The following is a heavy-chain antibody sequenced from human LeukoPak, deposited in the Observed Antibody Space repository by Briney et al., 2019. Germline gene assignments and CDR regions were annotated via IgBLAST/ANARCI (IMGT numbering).Heavy chain of an antibody. D-gene: IGHD3-22*01. CDR2: MSNNGAT. J-gene: IGHJ5*02. CDR1: GGSISGFY. CDR3: ARNLYYYDSSGYYGWFDP. Sequence: PSETLSLTCTVSGGSISGFYWSWIRQPPGKGLEWIGYMSNNGATTYNPSLKSRVTISVDTSKNQFSLKLSSVTAADTAVYYCARNLYYYDSSGYYGWFDPWGQGTLVTVSS. V-gene: IGHV4-59*12.